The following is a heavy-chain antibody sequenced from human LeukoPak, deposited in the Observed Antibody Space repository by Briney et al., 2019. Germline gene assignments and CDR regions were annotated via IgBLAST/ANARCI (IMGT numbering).Heavy chain of an antibody. J-gene: IGHJ5*02. CDR2: INHSGST. CDR1: GGSISSYY. CDR3: ARTRPPGYCSGGSCYRSGWFDP. V-gene: IGHV4-34*01. D-gene: IGHD2-15*01. Sequence: PSETLSLTCTVSGGSISSYYWSWIRQPPGKGLEWIGEINHSGSTNYNPSLKSRVTISVDTSKNQFSLKLSSVTAADTAVYYCARTRPPGYCSGGSCYRSGWFDPWGQGTLVTVSS.